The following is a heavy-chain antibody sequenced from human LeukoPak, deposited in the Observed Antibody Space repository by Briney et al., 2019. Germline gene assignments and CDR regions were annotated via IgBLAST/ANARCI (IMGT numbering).Heavy chain of an antibody. CDR3: ARDGPAAAIPDYYYYGLDV. D-gene: IGHD2-2*02. V-gene: IGHV3-21*01. Sequence: GGSLRLSCAASGFTFSSYSMNWVRQAPGKGLEWVSSISSSSSYIYYADSVKGRFTTSRDNAKNSLYLQMNSLRAEDTAVYYCARDGPAAAIPDYYYYGLDVWGQGTTVTVSS. CDR2: ISSSSSYI. J-gene: IGHJ6*02. CDR1: GFTFSSYS.